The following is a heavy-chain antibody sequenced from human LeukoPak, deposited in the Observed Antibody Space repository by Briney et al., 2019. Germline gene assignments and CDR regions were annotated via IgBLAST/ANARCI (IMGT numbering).Heavy chain of an antibody. Sequence: GGSLRLSCAASGFTFSSYAMHWVRQAPGKGLEWVAVISYDGSNKYYADSVKGRFTISRGNSKNTLYLQMNSLRAEDTAVYYCARITRTTYYDIGGHYFDYWGQGTLVTVSS. CDR1: GFTFSSYA. V-gene: IGHV3-30*04. J-gene: IGHJ4*02. D-gene: IGHD3-9*01. CDR2: ISYDGSNK. CDR3: ARITRTTYYDIGGHYFDY.